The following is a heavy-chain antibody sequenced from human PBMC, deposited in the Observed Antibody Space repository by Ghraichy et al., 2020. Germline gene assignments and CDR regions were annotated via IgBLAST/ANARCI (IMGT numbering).Heavy chain of an antibody. Sequence: ASVKVSCKASGYTFTGYDISWVRQATGQGLEWMGWMNPDSGDTGYAQKFQGRVTMTRHASINTAYMEVSRLRSEDTAVHYCARGPVRYVDWLLVAMDVWGQGTTVTVTS. D-gene: IGHD3-9*01. V-gene: IGHV1-8*01. CDR1: GYTFTGYD. J-gene: IGHJ6*02. CDR2: MNPDSGDT. CDR3: ARGPVRYVDWLLVAMDV.